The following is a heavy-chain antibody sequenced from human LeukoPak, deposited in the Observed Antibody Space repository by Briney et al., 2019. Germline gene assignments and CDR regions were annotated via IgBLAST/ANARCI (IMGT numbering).Heavy chain of an antibody. V-gene: IGHV4-34*01. Sequence: SETLSLTCAVYGGSFSGYYWCWIRQPPGKGLEWIGEINHSGSTNYNPSLKSRVTISVDTSKNQFSLKLSSVTAADTAVYYRARGSSYGDYEDAWYCQHWGQGTLVTVSS. J-gene: IGHJ1*01. D-gene: IGHD4-17*01. CDR3: ARGSSYGDYEDAWYCQH. CDR2: INHSGST. CDR1: GGSFSGYY.